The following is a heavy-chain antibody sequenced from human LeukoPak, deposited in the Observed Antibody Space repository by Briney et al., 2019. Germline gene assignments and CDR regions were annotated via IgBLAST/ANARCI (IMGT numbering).Heavy chain of an antibody. D-gene: IGHD2-15*01. CDR3: AREGYCSGGSCSTDGMDV. Sequence: ASVTVSCKASGYTFTSYDINWVRQAAGQGLEWMGWMNPNSGNTGYAQKFQGRVTMTRNTSISTAYMELSSLRSEDTAVYYCAREGYCSGGSCSTDGMDVWGQGTTVTVSS. CDR1: GYTFTSYD. V-gene: IGHV1-8*01. CDR2: MNPNSGNT. J-gene: IGHJ6*02.